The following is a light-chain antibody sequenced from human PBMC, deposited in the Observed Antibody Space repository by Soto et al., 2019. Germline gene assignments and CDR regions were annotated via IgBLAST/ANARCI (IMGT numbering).Light chain of an antibody. CDR2: GAS. CDR1: QSVSSSY. CDR3: QQYNNWPWT. V-gene: IGKV3D-15*01. J-gene: IGKJ1*01. Sequence: EIVLTQSPGTLSLSPGESDPLSGRASQSVSSSYLAWYQQKPGQAPRLLIYGASSRATGIPDRFSRSGSGTEFTLTISSLHSEDLAVYDCQQYNNWPWTFGQGTKV.